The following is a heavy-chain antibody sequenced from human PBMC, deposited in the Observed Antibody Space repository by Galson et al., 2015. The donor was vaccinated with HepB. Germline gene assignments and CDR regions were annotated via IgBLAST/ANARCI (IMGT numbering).Heavy chain of an antibody. Sequence: SETLSLTCTVSGGSISSYYWSWIRQPAGKGLEWIGRIYTSGSTNYNPSLKSQVTMSVDTSKNQFSLKLSSVTAADTAVYYCARFVRDFWSGYYTGIDELGYYYYMDVWGKGTTVTVSS. J-gene: IGHJ6*03. CDR2: IYTSGST. V-gene: IGHV4-4*07. CDR3: ARFVRDFWSGYYTGIDELGYYYYMDV. D-gene: IGHD3-3*01. CDR1: GGSISSYY.